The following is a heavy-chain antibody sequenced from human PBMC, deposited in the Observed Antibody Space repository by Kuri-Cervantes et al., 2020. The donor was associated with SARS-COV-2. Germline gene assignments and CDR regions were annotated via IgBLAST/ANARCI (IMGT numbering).Heavy chain of an antibody. J-gene: IGHJ5*02. CDR1: GGSISSSSYY. Sequence: SETLSLTCSVSGGSISSSSYYWGWIRQPPGKGLEWVGSISYSGSTYYNPSLKSRITVSVDTSKNQFSLKLSSVTAADTAVYYCARRVPDDYGDYRFDPWGQGTLVTV. CDR3: ARRVPDDYGDYRFDP. V-gene: IGHV4-39*01. D-gene: IGHD4-17*01. CDR2: ISYSGST.